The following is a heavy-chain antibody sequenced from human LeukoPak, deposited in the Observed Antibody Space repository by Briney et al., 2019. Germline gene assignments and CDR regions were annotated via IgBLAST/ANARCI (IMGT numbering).Heavy chain of an antibody. CDR3: AKDPGDSSGYWNWFDR. D-gene: IGHD3-22*01. V-gene: IGHV3-23*01. CDR2: ITGSGGNT. J-gene: IGHJ5*02. CDR1: GFTFSNYA. Sequence: GRSLRLSCAASGFTFSNYAMSWVRQPPSKGLEWVSAITGSGGNTYYADSGKDRFTISRDNSKNTLYMQMNSLRAEDTALYYCAKDPGDSSGYWNWFDRWGQGTLVTV.